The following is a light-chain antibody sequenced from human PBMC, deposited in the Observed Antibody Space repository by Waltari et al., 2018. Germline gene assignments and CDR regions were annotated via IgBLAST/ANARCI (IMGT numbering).Light chain of an antibody. Sequence: QSVLTQPPSVSAAPGQMVSISCSGDIGNNYVSWYQQVPGTAPKLVIHDNNKRPSGTPDRFSASKSATSATLVITGLQTGDGADYFCGSWINSLSTVVFGGRTKLTVL. V-gene: IGLV1-51*01. CDR3: GSWINSLSTVV. CDR1: IGNNY. J-gene: IGLJ2*01. CDR2: DNN.